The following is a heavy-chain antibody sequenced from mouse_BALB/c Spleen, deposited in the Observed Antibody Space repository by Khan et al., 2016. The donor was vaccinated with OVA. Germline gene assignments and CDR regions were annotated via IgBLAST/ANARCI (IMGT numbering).Heavy chain of an antibody. V-gene: IGHV3-8*02. Sequence: EVQLQESGPSLVKPSQTLSLTCSVTGDTITSGYWCWIRKFPGNKLEYMGYILYSSSTYYNPSLKSRISITRHTYQNQYYLQVNSVTTEDTATYYCARATYRYAFAYWGQGTLVAVSA. CDR1: GDTITSGY. CDR3: ARATYRYAFAY. J-gene: IGHJ3*01. D-gene: IGHD2-14*01. CDR2: ILYSSST.